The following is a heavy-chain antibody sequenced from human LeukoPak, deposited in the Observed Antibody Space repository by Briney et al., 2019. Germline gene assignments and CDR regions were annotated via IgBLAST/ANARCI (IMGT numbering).Heavy chain of an antibody. Sequence: SETLSLTCTVSGGSISSSSYYWGWIRQPPGKGLEWIVSIHYSGSTYYNPSLKSRVTISVDTSKNQFSLKLSSVTAADTAVYYCASRADCSSTSCYTGDAFDIWGQGTMVTVSS. V-gene: IGHV4-39*01. CDR2: IHYSGST. CDR1: GGSISSSSYY. D-gene: IGHD2-2*02. J-gene: IGHJ3*02. CDR3: ASRADCSSTSCYTGDAFDI.